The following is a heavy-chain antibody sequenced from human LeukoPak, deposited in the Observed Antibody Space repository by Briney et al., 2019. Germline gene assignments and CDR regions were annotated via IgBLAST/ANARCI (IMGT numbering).Heavy chain of an antibody. CDR2: MNPNSGNT. V-gene: IGHV1-8*03. Sequence: GASVKVSCKASGGTFRSYALSWVRQATGQGLEWMEWMNPNSGNTGYAQKFQGRVTITRNTSISTAYMELSSLRSEDTAVYYCARGGRVVVTRRNYYMDVWGKGTTVTVSS. D-gene: IGHD2-21*02. J-gene: IGHJ6*03. CDR1: GGTFRSYA. CDR3: ARGGRVVVTRRNYYMDV.